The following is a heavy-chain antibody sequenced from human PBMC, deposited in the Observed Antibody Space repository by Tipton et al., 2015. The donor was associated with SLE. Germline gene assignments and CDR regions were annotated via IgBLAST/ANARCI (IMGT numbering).Heavy chain of an antibody. Sequence: TLSLTCTVSGGSITGYHWSWIRQPPGKGLEWIGYVYYTGTTNYDPSLRSRVTMSADTSRNQFSLKLSSATAADTAVYYCARDQVGVGDFDYWGQGTLVTVSS. J-gene: IGHJ4*02. CDR1: GGSITGYH. CDR3: ARDQVGVGDFDY. V-gene: IGHV4-59*01. CDR2: VYYTGTT. D-gene: IGHD1-26*01.